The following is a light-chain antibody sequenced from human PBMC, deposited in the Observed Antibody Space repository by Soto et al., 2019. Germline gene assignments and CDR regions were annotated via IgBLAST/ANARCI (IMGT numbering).Light chain of an antibody. Sequence: QSVLTQPPSASGTPGQRVTISCSGSSSNIGSNTVNWYQQLPGTAPKLLIYSNNQLPSGVPARFSGSKSGTSASLAISGLQSEDEADYYCAAWDDSLNGLVFGGGTTLTVL. CDR1: SSNIGSNT. V-gene: IGLV1-44*01. CDR2: SNN. J-gene: IGLJ2*01. CDR3: AAWDDSLNGLV.